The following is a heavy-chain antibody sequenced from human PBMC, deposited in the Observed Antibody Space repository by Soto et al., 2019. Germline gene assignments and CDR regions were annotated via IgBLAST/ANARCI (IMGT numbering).Heavy chain of an antibody. CDR1: GYTFTGYY. Sequence: QVQLVQSETEVKMPGASVKVSCKASGYTFTGYYMHLVRQVPGQGLEWMGWINSRTGVTNYAQKFQGWVTMTRDTSISTGYMEVSRLKSDDTAVYYCARDGGEYGDYDYWGQGTLVTVSS. CDR2: INSRTGVT. CDR3: ARDGGEYGDYDY. V-gene: IGHV1-2*04. J-gene: IGHJ4*02. D-gene: IGHD4-17*01.